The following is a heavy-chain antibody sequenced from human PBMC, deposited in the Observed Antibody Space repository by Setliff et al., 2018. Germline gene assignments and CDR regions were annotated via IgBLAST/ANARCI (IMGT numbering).Heavy chain of an antibody. CDR3: ARGFTIFGVVMCYFDY. CDR1: GGSFSGYY. V-gene: IGHV4-34*01. Sequence: PSETLSLTCAVYGGSFSGYYWSWIRRPPGKGLEWIGEINHSGSTNYNPSLKSRVTISVDTSKNQFSLKLSSVTAADTAVYYCARGFTIFGVVMCYFDYWGQGTLVTVSS. CDR2: INHSGST. J-gene: IGHJ4*02. D-gene: IGHD3-3*01.